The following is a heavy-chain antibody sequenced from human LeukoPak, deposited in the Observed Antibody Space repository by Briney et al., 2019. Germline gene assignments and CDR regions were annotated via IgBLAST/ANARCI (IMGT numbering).Heavy chain of an antibody. Sequence: GGSLRLSCAASGFTFSSYAMSWVRQAPGKGLEWVSRISESGDGTYYADSVKGRFTISRDNSKNTLYLQMNSLRAEDTAVYYCAKRLYGSGSYYYFFDYWGQGTLVTVSS. CDR3: AKRLYGSGSYYYFFDY. D-gene: IGHD3-10*01. CDR1: GFTFSSYA. CDR2: ISESGDGT. V-gene: IGHV3-23*01. J-gene: IGHJ4*02.